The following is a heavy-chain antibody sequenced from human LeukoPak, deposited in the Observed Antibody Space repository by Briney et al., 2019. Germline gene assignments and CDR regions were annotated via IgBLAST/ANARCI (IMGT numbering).Heavy chain of an antibody. Sequence: GGSLRLSCAASGFTFDDYGITWVRQAPGKGLEWVSDINWNGGSTAYADSVRGRFNISRDNSKNSLYLQMNSLRDEDTALYYCARTLYYYYMDVWGKGTTVTVSS. CDR1: GFTFDDYG. CDR2: INWNGGST. J-gene: IGHJ6*03. CDR3: ARTLYYYYMDV. V-gene: IGHV3-20*04.